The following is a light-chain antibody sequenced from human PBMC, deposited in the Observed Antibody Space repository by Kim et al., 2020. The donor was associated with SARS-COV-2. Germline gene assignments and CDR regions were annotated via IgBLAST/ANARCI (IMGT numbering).Light chain of an antibody. J-gene: IGKJ1*01. CDR2: TAS. CDR3: QPYGDPTRK. Sequence: FPGESATLPCRARQSVRSNYLAWYQQKPGQDPRLLIYTASTRATGIPDRFSGSGSETYFTLTISRLEPEDFAVYYCQPYGDPTRKFGQGTKVDIK. CDR1: QSVRSNY. V-gene: IGKV3-20*01.